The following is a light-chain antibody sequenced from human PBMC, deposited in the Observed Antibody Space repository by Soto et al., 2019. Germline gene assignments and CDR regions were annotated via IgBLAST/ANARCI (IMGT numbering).Light chain of an antibody. Sequence: DLQMTQSPSSVSASVGDRVTITCRASQGISSWLARYQQKPGKAPKLLIYAASSLQSGVPSRFSGSGSGTDFTLTISSLQPEDFATYYCQQANSFPLTFGGGTKVEIK. V-gene: IGKV1-12*01. CDR2: AAS. CDR1: QGISSW. CDR3: QQANSFPLT. J-gene: IGKJ4*01.